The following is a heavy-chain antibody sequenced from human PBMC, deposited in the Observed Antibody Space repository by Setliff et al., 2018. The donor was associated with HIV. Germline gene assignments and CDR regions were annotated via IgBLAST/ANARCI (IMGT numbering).Heavy chain of an antibody. CDR2: ISTSGNT. D-gene: IGHD2-2*01. J-gene: IGHJ4*02. CDR1: GCSISISD. V-gene: IGHV4-4*09. Sequence: TSETLSLTCTVSGCSISISDWSWIRQPPGKGLEWIGCISTSGNTNYDPSLKSRATISVDTSKNQFSLKLRYVTAAGTAVYYCARKGSSSLSQEYYYDFWGKGPLGTVSS. CDR3: ARKGSSSLSQEYYYDF.